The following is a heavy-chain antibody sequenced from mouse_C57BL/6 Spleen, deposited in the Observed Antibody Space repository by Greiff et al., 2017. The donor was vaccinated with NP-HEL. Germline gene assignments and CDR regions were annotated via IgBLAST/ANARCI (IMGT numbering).Heavy chain of an antibody. Sequence: QVHVKQSGAELVRPGASVKLSCKASGYTFTDYYINWVKQRPGQGLEWIARIYPGSGNTYYNEKFKGKATLTAEKSSSTAYMQLSSLTSEDSAVYFCARSGWLLTPYYFDYWGQGTTLTVSS. CDR3: ARSGWLLTPYYFDY. CDR1: GYTFTDYY. J-gene: IGHJ2*01. CDR2: IYPGSGNT. V-gene: IGHV1-76*01. D-gene: IGHD2-3*01.